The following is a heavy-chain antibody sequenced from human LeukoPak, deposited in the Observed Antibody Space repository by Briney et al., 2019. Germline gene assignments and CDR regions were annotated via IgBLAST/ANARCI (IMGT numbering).Heavy chain of an antibody. CDR2: ISSSSGYI. Sequence: GGSLRLSCAASGFTFSSYSMNWVRQAPGKGLEWVSSISSSSGYIYYADSVKGRFTISRDNAKDSLYLQMNSLRAEDTAVYYCARDPQGIAVAGKVGYWGQGTLVTVSS. J-gene: IGHJ4*02. CDR3: ARDPQGIAVAGKVGY. D-gene: IGHD6-19*01. CDR1: GFTFSSYS. V-gene: IGHV3-21*01.